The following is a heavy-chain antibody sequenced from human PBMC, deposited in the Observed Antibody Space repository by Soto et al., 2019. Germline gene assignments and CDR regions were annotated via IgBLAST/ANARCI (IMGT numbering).Heavy chain of an antibody. D-gene: IGHD2-8*02. J-gene: IGHJ5*02. CDR1: GFTFSAYT. CDR2: ISSSSSYI. V-gene: IGHV3-21*01. Sequence: EVQLVESGGGLVKPGESLRLSCAASGFTFSAYTMNWVRQAPGRGLEWVSSISSSSSYIYYADSVKGRFTISRDNAKNSLYVQMNSLRAEDTTVYYCARGVRGLLDWFDPWGQGTLVTVSS. CDR3: ARGVRGLLDWFDP.